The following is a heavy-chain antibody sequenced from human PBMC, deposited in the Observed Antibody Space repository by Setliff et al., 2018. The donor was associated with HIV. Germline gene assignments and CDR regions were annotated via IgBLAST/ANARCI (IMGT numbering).Heavy chain of an antibody. CDR2: IYTSGSA. D-gene: IGHD4-17*01. CDR1: GGSINLYY. J-gene: IGHJ2*01. V-gene: IGHV4-4*07. CDR3: ARENCGDYEDRYFDL. Sequence: SETLSLTCTVSGGSINLYYWSWVRQPAGKGLQWIGRIYTSGSANYTPSLKSRVAMSIDTSKYQISLRLSSVTAADTAVYYCARENCGDYEDRYFDLWGRGTLVTVSS.